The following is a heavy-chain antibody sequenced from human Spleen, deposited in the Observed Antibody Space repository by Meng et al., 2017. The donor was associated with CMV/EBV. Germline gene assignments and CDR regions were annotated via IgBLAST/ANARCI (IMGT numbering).Heavy chain of an antibody. J-gene: IGHJ4*02. Sequence: GGSLRLSCAASGFNFSNFEMNWVRQAPGKGLEWLSYISGTGITTYFADSVKGRFTISRDNVKKSVYLQMNSLRAEDTAIYYCARSWGGYHLDYWGQGTLVTVSS. D-gene: IGHD3-3*01. CDR3: ARSWGGYHLDY. CDR2: ISGTGITT. CDR1: GFNFSNFE. V-gene: IGHV3-48*03.